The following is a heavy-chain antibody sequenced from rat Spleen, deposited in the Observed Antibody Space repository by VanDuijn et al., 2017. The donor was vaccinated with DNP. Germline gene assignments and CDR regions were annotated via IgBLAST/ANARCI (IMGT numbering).Heavy chain of an antibody. D-gene: IGHD1-1*01. J-gene: IGHJ1*01. CDR3: TRDSGDWYFDF. CDR2: ITNSGGTT. V-gene: IGHV5-27*01. CDR1: GFTFSNYY. Sequence: EVQLVESGGGLVQPGRSLKLSCAASGFTFSNYYMAWVRQAPTKGLDWVASITNSGGTTYYRDSVKGRFTLSLDNAKSTLFLQMDSLSSEDTATYYCTRDSGDWYFDFLGPGTMVTVSS.